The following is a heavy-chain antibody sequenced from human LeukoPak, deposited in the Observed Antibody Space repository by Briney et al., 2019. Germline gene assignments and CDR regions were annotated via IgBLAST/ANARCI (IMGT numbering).Heavy chain of an antibody. Sequence: VASVKVSCKVSGYTFTNYAVNWVRQAPGQGLEWMGWINTNTGNPTYAQGFTGRFVFSLDTSVSTAYLQISSLKAEDTAVYYCAREGRSGSSWYLANWGQGVLVTVS. V-gene: IGHV7-4-1*02. J-gene: IGHJ4*02. CDR1: GYTFTNYA. D-gene: IGHD6-13*01. CDR3: AREGRSGSSWYLAN. CDR2: INTNTGNP.